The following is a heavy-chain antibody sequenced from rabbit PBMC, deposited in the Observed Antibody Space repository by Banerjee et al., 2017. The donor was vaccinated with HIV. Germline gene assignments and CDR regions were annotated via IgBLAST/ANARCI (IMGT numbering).Heavy chain of an antibody. V-gene: IGHV1S40*01. D-gene: IGHD7-1*01. CDR3: ARDPGGYGGYSYDL. CDR1: GFSFSSGYD. Sequence: QSLEESGGDLVKPGGSLTLTCKASGFSFSSGYDMCWVRQAPGKGLEWIGYVYTGSGVTWYADWVNGRFTISKTSSTTVTLQMTSLTAADTATYFCARDPGGYGGYSYDLRGPGTLVTVS. J-gene: IGHJ6*01. CDR2: VYTGSGVT.